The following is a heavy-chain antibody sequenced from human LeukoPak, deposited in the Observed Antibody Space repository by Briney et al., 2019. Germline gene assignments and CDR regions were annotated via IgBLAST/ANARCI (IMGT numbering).Heavy chain of an antibody. J-gene: IGHJ6*02. CDR2: INHSGST. CDR1: GGSFSGYY. D-gene: IGHD2-2*01. Sequence: SETLSLTCAVYGGSFSGYYWSWIRQPPGKGLEWIGEINHSGSTNYNPSLKSRVTISVDTSKNQFSLKLSSVTAADTAVYYCTLGYCSSTSCYQGRYYYGMDVWGQGTTVTVSS. CDR3: TLGYCSSTSCYQGRYYYGMDV. V-gene: IGHV4-34*01.